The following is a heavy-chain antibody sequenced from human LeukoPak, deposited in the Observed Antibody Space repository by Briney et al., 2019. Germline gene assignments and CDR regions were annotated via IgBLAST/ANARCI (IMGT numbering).Heavy chain of an antibody. CDR3: ARVSSWYFYYYYYMDV. V-gene: IGHV4-39*07. Sequence: PSETLSLTCTVSGGSISSSSYYWGWIRQPPGKGLEWIGSFYYSGSTYYNPSLKSRVTISVDTSKNQFSLKLSSVTAADTAVYYCARVSSWYFYYYYYMDVWGKGTTVTVSS. J-gene: IGHJ6*03. D-gene: IGHD6-13*01. CDR2: FYYSGST. CDR1: GGSISSSSYY.